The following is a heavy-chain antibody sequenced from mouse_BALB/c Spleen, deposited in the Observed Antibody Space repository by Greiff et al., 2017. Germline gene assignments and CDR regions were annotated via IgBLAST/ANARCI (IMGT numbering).Heavy chain of an antibody. V-gene: IGHV3-8*02. J-gene: IGHJ4*01. CDR2: ISYSGST. Sequence: EVMLVESGPSLVKPSQTLSLTCSVTGDSITSGYWNWIRKFPGNKLEYMGYISYSGSTYYNPSLKSRISITRDTSKNQYYLQLNSVTTEDTATYYCARRGILTTYYAMDYWGQGTSVTVSS. CDR1: GDSITSGY. D-gene: IGHD1-1*01. CDR3: ARRGILTTYYAMDY.